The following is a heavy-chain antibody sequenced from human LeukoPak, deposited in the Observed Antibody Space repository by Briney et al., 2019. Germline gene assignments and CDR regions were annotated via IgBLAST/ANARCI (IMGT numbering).Heavy chain of an antibody. J-gene: IGHJ4*02. V-gene: IGHV3-48*01. Sequence: GGSLRLSCAASGFTFSSYGMSWVRQAPGKGLEWVSYIRSTLSTKHYADSVKGRFTISRDNAKNSLYLQMNSLRAEDTAVYYCARGTNYDFWSDPRGQGTLVTVSS. CDR2: IRSTLSTK. CDR1: GFTFSSYG. CDR3: ARGTNYDFWSDP. D-gene: IGHD3-3*01.